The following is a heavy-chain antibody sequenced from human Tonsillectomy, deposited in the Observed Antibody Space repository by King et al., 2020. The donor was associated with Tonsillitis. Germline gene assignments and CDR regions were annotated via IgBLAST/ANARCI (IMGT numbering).Heavy chain of an antibody. CDR2: INKDASKN. Sequence: DVQLVESGGGLVQPGGSLRLSCAASGFSFNTYWMTWVRQAPGKGLEWVANINKDASKNYYVDSVQGRFTISRDNAKNSLYVQMNSLRGEDTAVYYCVRDINSHYGDSYCDVFHTWGQGTMVTVSA. J-gene: IGHJ3*02. CDR1: GFSFNTYW. V-gene: IGHV3-7*03. CDR3: VRDINSHYGDSYCDVFHT. D-gene: IGHD2-21*02.